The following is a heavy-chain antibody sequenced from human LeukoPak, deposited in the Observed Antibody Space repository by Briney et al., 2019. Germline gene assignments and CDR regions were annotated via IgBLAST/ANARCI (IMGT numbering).Heavy chain of an antibody. CDR1: GGSISSGGYY. D-gene: IGHD2-15*01. CDR2: IYYSGST. Sequence: SETLSLTCTVPGGSISSGGYYWSWIRQHPGEGLEWIGYIYYSGSTYYNPSLKSRVTISVDTSKNQFSLKLSSVTAADTAVYYCARDCSGGSCPYYYYGMDVWGQGTTVTVSS. CDR3: ARDCSGGSCPYYYYGMDV. J-gene: IGHJ6*02. V-gene: IGHV4-31*03.